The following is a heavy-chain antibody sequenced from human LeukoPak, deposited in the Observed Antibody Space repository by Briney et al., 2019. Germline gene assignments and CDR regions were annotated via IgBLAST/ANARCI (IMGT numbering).Heavy chain of an antibody. Sequence: PGGSLRLSCAASGFTFSSYDMHWVRQAAGKGLEWVSAICTAGDTYYPGSVKGRFTISRENAKNSLYLQMNSLRAGGTAVYYCARASMVRGVIAHFDYWGQGTLVTVSS. J-gene: IGHJ4*02. CDR2: ICTAGDT. V-gene: IGHV3-13*01. CDR3: ARASMVRGVIAHFDY. CDR1: GFTFSSYD. D-gene: IGHD3-10*01.